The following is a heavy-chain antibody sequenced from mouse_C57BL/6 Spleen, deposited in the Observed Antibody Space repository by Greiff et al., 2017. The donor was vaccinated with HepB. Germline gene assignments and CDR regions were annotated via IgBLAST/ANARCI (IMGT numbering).Heavy chain of an antibody. CDR2: IHPNSGST. Sequence: VQLQQSGAELVKPGASVKLSCKASGYTFTSYWMHWVKQRPGQGLEWIGMIHPNSGSTNYNEKFKSKATLTVDKSSSTAYMQLSSLTSEDSAVYYCARDGYYHYYAMDYWGQGTSVTVSS. V-gene: IGHV1-64*01. D-gene: IGHD2-3*01. CDR3: ARDGYYHYYAMDY. J-gene: IGHJ4*01. CDR1: GYTFTSYW.